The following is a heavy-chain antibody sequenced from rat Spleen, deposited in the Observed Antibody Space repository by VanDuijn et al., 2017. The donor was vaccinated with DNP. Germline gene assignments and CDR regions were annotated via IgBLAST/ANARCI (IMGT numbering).Heavy chain of an antibody. J-gene: IGHJ2*01. Sequence: EVLLVESDGGLVQPGRSLKLSCAVSGFTFSDYYMAWVRQAPAKGLEWVATISYNGSSTYYRDSVKGRFTISRDNAKSTLYLQMDSLRSEDTATYYCARHNSGYFDYWGQGVMVTVSS. CDR1: GFTFSDYY. V-gene: IGHV5-29*01. CDR3: ARHNSGYFDY. D-gene: IGHD4-3*01. CDR2: ISYNGSST.